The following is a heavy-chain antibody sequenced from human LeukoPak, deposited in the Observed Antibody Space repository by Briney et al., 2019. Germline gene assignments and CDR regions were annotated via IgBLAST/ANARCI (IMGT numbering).Heavy chain of an antibody. CDR1: GFTFSRYW. D-gene: IGHD3-10*01. J-gene: IGHJ4*02. CDR2: IKQDGSEK. V-gene: IGHV3-7*01. Sequence: GGPLRLPCGASGFTFSRYWMSWLPRAPGKGLEWVAYIKQDGSEKYYVDSVKGRFTISRDNAKSSLYLQMNSLRAEDTAVYYCARGGEWFGELSLDYWGQGTLVTVSS. CDR3: ARGGEWFGELSLDY.